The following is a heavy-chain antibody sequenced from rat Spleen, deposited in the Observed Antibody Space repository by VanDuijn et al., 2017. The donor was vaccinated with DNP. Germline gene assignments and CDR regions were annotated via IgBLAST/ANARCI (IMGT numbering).Heavy chain of an antibody. V-gene: IGHV5-31*01. Sequence: EVQLVESGGDLVRPGRSLKLSCVASGFTFNTYWMTWIRQVPGEGLEWVASISSSGGSTYYPDSVKGRFTISRDNAKNTLYLQMNGLRSEDTATYYCVRVRSTGIDYGLDAWGQGTSVTVSS. CDR2: ISSSGGST. D-gene: IGHD1-9*01. CDR1: GFTFNTYW. CDR3: VRVRSTGIDYGLDA. J-gene: IGHJ4*01.